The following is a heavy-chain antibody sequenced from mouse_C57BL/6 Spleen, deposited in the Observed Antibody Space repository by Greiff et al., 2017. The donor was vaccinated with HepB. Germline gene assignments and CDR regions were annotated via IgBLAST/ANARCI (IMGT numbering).Heavy chain of an antibody. Sequence: QVQLLQSGPELVKPGASVKISCTASGFAFSSSWMNWVQQRPGKGLEWIGRIYPGDGDTNYNGKFKGKATLTADKSSSTAYMQLSRLTSEDSAVYFCARAGYSSYGGFAYWGQGTLVTVSA. CDR2: IYPGDGDT. V-gene: IGHV1-82*01. J-gene: IGHJ3*01. D-gene: IGHD1-1*01. CDR3: ARAGYSSYGGFAY. CDR1: GFAFSSSW.